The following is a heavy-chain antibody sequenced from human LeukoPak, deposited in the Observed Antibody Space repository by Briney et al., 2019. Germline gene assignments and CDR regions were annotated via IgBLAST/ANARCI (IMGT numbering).Heavy chain of an antibody. CDR2: IYSGGNT. Sequence: GGSLRLSCAASVFIDSSNYMGGVRQARGKGLEDVSVIYSGGNTYYAGSVKGQFNISRDNSKNTVYLQMNSLRAEDTAVFYCARLVATTGRLYFDYWGQGNLVTVSS. CDR3: ARLVATTGRLYFDY. D-gene: IGHD1-1*01. J-gene: IGHJ4*02. V-gene: IGHV3-53*01. CDR1: VFIDSSNY.